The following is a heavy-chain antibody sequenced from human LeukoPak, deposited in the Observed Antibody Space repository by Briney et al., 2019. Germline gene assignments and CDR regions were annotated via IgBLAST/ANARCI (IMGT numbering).Heavy chain of an antibody. Sequence: GGSLRLSCAASGFTFSSYAMSWVRQAPGKGLEWVSAISGSGGSTYYADSVKGRFTISRDNSKNTLYLQMNSLRAEDTAVYYCAKDAMIIVVVPAASGDYWGQGTLVTVSS. V-gene: IGHV3-23*01. CDR2: ISGSGGST. D-gene: IGHD2-2*01. J-gene: IGHJ4*02. CDR1: GFTFSSYA. CDR3: AKDAMIIVVVPAASGDY.